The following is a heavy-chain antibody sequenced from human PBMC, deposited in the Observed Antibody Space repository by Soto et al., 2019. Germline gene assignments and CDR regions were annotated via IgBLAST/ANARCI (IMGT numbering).Heavy chain of an antibody. CDR2: IYYSGST. J-gene: IGHJ6*02. D-gene: IGHD3-22*01. CDR3: ARQIYDGSGYYRSYCMDV. Sequence: QLQLQESGPGLVKPSETLSLTCTVSGGSISSSSYYWGWIRQPPGKGLEWIGSIYYSGSTYYNPALKSRVIMSEGTSKHSVALELRSVAAADTSMYYCARQIYDGSGYYRSYCMDVWGHGTTVTV. V-gene: IGHV4-39*01. CDR1: GGSISSSSYY.